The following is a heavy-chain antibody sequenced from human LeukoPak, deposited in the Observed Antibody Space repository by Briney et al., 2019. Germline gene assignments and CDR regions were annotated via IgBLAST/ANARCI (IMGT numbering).Heavy chain of an antibody. Sequence: GGSLRLSCAASGLIFSSYGTHWVRQAPGKGLEWVAVISYDESNKYYAASVKGRFTISRDTSKNTLYLQMNSLRAEDTAMYYCAKVGYSSGWWGAFDYWGQGTLVTVSS. CDR1: GLIFSSYG. CDR3: AKVGYSSGWWGAFDY. CDR2: ISYDESNK. D-gene: IGHD6-19*01. V-gene: IGHV3-30*18. J-gene: IGHJ4*02.